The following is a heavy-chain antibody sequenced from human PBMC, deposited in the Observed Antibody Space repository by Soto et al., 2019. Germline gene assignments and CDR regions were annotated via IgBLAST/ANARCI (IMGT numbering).Heavy chain of an antibody. CDR3: ARAGGLGAVAVDY. J-gene: IGHJ4*02. V-gene: IGHV4-30-2*01. D-gene: IGHD6-19*01. CDR1: GGSISSGGYS. CDR2: IHHSGST. Sequence: QLQLQESGSGLVKPSQTLSLTCAVSGGSISSGGYSWSWIRQPPGKGLEWIGYIHHSGSTYYNPPSKSPVTISVDRSTNQFSLKLSSVTAAATAVYYCARAGGLGAVAVDYWAQGTLVSVSS.